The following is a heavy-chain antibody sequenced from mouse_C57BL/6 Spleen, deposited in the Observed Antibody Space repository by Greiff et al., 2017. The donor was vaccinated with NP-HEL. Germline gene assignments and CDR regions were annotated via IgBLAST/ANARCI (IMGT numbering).Heavy chain of an antibody. CDR1: GYSITSGYY. D-gene: IGHD1-1*01. CDR2: ISYDGSN. Sequence: EVKLVESGPGLVKPSQSLSLTCSVTGYSITSGYYWNWIRQFPGNKLEWMGYISYDGSNNYNPSLKNRISITRDTSKNQFFLKLNSVTTEDTATYYCARVITTVAFDYWGQGTTLTVSS. J-gene: IGHJ2*01. CDR3: ARVITTVAFDY. V-gene: IGHV3-6*01.